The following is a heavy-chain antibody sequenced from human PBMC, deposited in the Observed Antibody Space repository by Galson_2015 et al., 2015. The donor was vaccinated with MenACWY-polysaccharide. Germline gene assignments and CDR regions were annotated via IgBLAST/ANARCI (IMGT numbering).Heavy chain of an antibody. CDR2: INPSGGST. CDR1: QFTFNNYA. D-gene: IGHD2-2*01. CDR3: ANGCSISSCSPLDY. Sequence: ALRLSCEASQFTFNNYAMIWVRQAPGKGLEWVSTINPSGGSTWYADSVKGRFSISRDNSNSMLYLQMNSLRADDTAVYYCANGCSISSCSPLDYWGQGTLVSVSS. V-gene: IGHV3-23*01. J-gene: IGHJ4*02.